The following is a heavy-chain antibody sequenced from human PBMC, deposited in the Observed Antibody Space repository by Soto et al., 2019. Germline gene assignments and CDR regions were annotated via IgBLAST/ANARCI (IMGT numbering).Heavy chain of an antibody. V-gene: IGHV1-3*01. CDR3: ARVRYPGRYFDY. J-gene: IGHJ4*02. CDR2: INAGNGNT. D-gene: IGHD1-20*01. Sequence: ASVKVSCNASGYTFTSYAMHWVRQAPGQRLEWMGWINAGNGNTKYSQKFQGRVTITRDTSASTAYMELSSLRSEDTAVYYCARVRYPGRYFDYWGQGTLVTVSS. CDR1: GYTFTSYA.